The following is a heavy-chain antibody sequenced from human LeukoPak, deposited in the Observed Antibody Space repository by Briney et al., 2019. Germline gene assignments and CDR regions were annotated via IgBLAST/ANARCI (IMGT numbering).Heavy chain of an antibody. Sequence: GASVKVSCKSSGYTFTGYYMHWVRHAPGPGLEWMGWINPNSGGTNYAQKFQGRVTMTRDTSISTAYMELSRLRSDDTAVYYCARVRPGGSCSEWGQGTLVTVSS. CDR1: GYTFTGYY. CDR3: ARVRPGGSCSE. CDR2: INPNSGGT. J-gene: IGHJ4*02. V-gene: IGHV1-2*02. D-gene: IGHD2-15*01.